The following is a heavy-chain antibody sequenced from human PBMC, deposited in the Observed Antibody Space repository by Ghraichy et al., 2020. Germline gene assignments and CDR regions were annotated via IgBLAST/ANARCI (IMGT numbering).Heavy chain of an antibody. CDR2: INPNSGGT. Sequence: ASVKVSCKASGYTFTGYYMHWVRQAPGQGLEWMGWINPNSGGTNYAQKFQGRVTMTRDTSISTAYMELSRLRSDDTAVYYCARVGGSYRYWDNWFDPWGQGTLVTVSS. CDR1: GYTFTGYY. D-gene: IGHD3-16*02. CDR3: ARVGGSYRYWDNWFDP. V-gene: IGHV1-2*02. J-gene: IGHJ5*02.